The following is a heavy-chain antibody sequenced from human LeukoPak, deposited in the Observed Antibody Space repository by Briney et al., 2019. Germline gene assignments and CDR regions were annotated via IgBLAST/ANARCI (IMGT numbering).Heavy chain of an antibody. Sequence: GGSLRLSCEASGFTFSSSAMSWVRQAPGKGLEWVSVIIGSGDSTYYADSVKGRFTISRDNAKNSLYLQMNSLRAEDTAVYYCSSVFDWGQGTLVTVSS. D-gene: IGHD3-10*02. CDR2: IIGSGDST. J-gene: IGHJ4*02. V-gene: IGHV3-23*01. CDR3: SSVFD. CDR1: GFTFSSSA.